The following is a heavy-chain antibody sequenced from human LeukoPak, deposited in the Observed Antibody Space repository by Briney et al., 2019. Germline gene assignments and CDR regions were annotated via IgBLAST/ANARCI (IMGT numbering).Heavy chain of an antibody. CDR2: MNQDGGEK. J-gene: IGHJ4*02. V-gene: IGHV3-7*01. D-gene: IGHD2-15*01. CDR1: GFTFRKYW. CDR3: ARDLGYSSFDY. Sequence: GESLRLSCAASGFTFRKYWMSWVRQAPGKGLEWVANMNQDGGEKNYVDSVKGRFTISRDNARNSLYLQMNSLTVDDTAVYYCARDLGYSSFDYWGQGALVTVSS.